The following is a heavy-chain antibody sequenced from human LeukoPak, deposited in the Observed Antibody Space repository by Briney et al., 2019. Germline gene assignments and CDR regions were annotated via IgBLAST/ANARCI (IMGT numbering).Heavy chain of an antibody. V-gene: IGHV4-30-4*01. J-gene: IGHJ6*02. Sequence: PSETLSLTCTVSGGSISSGDYYWSWIRQPPGKGLEWIGYIYYSGSTYYNPSLKSRVTISVDTSKNQFSLKLSSVTAADTAVYYCARDRSPPLGYGMDVWGQGTMVTVSS. CDR1: GGSISSGDYY. D-gene: IGHD3-16*01. CDR3: ARDRSPPLGYGMDV. CDR2: IYYSGST.